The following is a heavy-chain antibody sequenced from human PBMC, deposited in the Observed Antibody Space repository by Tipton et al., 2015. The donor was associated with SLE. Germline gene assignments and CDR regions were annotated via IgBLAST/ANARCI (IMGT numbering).Heavy chain of an antibody. Sequence: SLRLSCAASGFTFDDYTMHWVRQAPGKGLEWVSLINWDGGSTSYADSVKGRFTISRDNSKNSLYLQMNSLRTEDTALYYCAKDSGSGWYNWFDPWGQGTLVTVSS. D-gene: IGHD6-19*01. CDR1: GFTFDDYT. V-gene: IGHV3-43*01. J-gene: IGHJ5*02. CDR3: AKDSGSGWYNWFDP. CDR2: INWDGGST.